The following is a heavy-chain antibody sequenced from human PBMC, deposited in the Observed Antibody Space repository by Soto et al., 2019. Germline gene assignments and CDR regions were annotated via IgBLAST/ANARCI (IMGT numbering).Heavy chain of an antibody. CDR2: IKGDGSET. CDR3: ARDGYYAYYFDY. D-gene: IGHD3-22*01. Sequence: GGSLRLSCAASGFTFSSYWMHWVRQAPGKGLVWVSRIKGDGSETNYADSVKGRFTISRDNAKNTLYLQMNSLRAEDTAVYYCARDGYYAYYFDYWGQGTLVTVSS. V-gene: IGHV3-74*01. CDR1: GFTFSSYW. J-gene: IGHJ4*02.